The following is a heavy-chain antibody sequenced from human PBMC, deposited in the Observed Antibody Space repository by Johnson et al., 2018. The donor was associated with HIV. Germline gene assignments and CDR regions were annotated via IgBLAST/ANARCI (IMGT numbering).Heavy chain of an antibody. CDR3: ARDSSGYSGFDI. J-gene: IGHJ3*02. Sequence: VQLVESGGGLVQPGRSLRLSCAASGFSFDDYAMHWVRQAPGKGLEWVSGITWNSGSIGYADSVKGRFTISRDNPKNSLYLQMNSLRAEDTALYYCARDSSGYSGFDIWGQGTMVTVSS. CDR2: ITWNSGSI. V-gene: IGHV3-9*01. CDR1: GFSFDDYA. D-gene: IGHD3-22*01.